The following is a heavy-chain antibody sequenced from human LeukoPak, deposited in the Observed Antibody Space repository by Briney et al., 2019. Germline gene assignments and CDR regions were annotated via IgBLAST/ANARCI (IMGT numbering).Heavy chain of an antibody. CDR3: AGGQGWVADY. Sequence: PGGSLRLSCAASGFTFSDHYMDWVRQAPGKGLEWVGRIRNKANSYTTEYAASVKGRFTISRDDSKNSLYLQMNSLKCEDTAVYYCAGGQGWVADYWGQGTLVTVSS. D-gene: IGHD1-26*01. CDR2: IRNKANSYTT. CDR1: GFTFSDHY. V-gene: IGHV3-72*01. J-gene: IGHJ4*02.